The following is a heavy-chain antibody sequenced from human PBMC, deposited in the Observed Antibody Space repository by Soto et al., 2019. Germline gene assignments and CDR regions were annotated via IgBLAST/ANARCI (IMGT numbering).Heavy chain of an antibody. D-gene: IGHD3-3*01. V-gene: IGHV4-59*01. CDR1: GGSISSYY. J-gene: IGHJ6*03. CDR3: ARVQGGDDFWSGHSLYYYYYYMDV. Sequence: ETLSLTCTVSGGSISSYYWSWIRQPPGKGLEWIGYIYYSGSTNYNPSLKSRVTISVDTSKNQFSLKLSSVTAADTAVYYCARVQGGDDFWSGHSLYYYYYYMDVWGKGTTVTVSS. CDR2: IYYSGST.